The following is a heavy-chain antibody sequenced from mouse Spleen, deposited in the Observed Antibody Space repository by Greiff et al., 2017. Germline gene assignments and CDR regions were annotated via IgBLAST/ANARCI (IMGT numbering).Heavy chain of an antibody. CDR1: GYAFTSYW. Sequence: QVHVKQSGAELGRPGAPVKISCKAPGYAFTSYWRNWVKQRPGKGLEWIGQIYPGDGDTNYNGKFKGKATLTADKSSSTAYMQLSSLTSEDSAVYFCARYYFDYWGQGTTLTVSS. J-gene: IGHJ2*01. CDR3: ARYYFDY. V-gene: IGHV1-80*01. CDR2: IYPGDGDT.